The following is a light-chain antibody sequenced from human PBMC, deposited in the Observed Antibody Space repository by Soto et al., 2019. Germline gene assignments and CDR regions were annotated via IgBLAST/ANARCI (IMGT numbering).Light chain of an antibody. J-gene: IGKJ5*01. CDR3: QQYKSWHTIT. CDR1: QTVPSR. V-gene: IGKV3-15*01. Sequence: EILMTQSPATLSVSPGEGVTLSCRASQTVPSRIAWYQQKPGQAPSLLIYGASTRATGVPDRFSGTGSGTEFTLTISSLKSEDYAVYYCQQYKSWHTITFGQGTRLEIK. CDR2: GAS.